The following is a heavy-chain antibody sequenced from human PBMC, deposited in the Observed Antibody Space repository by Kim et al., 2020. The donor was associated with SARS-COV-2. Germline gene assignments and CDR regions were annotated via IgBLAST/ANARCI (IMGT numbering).Heavy chain of an antibody. J-gene: IGHJ4*02. Sequence: GGSLRLSCAASGFTFSSYAMNWVRQAPGKGLEWVSAVSGSGRSTYYADSVQGRFTISRDNSKSTLYLQMNSLRAEDTAVYYCAKEWCTDGVCYGGVDYWGQGTLVTVSS. V-gene: IGHV3-23*01. CDR3: AKEWCTDGVCYGGVDY. D-gene: IGHD2-8*01. CDR2: VSGSGRST. CDR1: GFTFSSYA.